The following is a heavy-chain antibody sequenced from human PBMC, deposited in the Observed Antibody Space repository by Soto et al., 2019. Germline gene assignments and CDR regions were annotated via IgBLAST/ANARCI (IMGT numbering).Heavy chain of an antibody. CDR2: IDWDDDK. J-gene: IGHJ4*02. V-gene: IGHV2-70*01. D-gene: IGHD3-22*01. Sequence: SGPTLVNPTQTLTLTCTFSGFSFSTSGMCVSWIRQPPGKALEWLALIDWDDDKFYVTSLKTRLTISRDTSKNQVVLTMTNMDPLDTATYYCARNFYDTGNHYARIDYWGPGTLVTSPQ. CDR3: ARNFYDTGNHYARIDY. CDR1: GFSFSTSGMC.